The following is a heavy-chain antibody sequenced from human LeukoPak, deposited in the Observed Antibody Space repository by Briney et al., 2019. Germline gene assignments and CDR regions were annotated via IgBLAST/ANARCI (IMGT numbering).Heavy chain of an antibody. CDR2: ISGSGGST. D-gene: IGHD6-19*01. J-gene: IGHJ4*02. Sequence: PGGSLRLSCAASGFTFSSYAMSWVRQAPGKGLEWVSAISGSGGSTYYADSVKGRFTISRDNSKNTLYLQMNSLRDEDTAVYYCAKCWGSGWYKDYWGQGTLVTVSS. CDR1: GFTFSSYA. CDR3: AKCWGSGWYKDY. V-gene: IGHV3-23*01.